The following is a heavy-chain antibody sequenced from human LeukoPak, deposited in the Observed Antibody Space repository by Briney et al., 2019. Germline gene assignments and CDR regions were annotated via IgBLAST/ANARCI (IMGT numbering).Heavy chain of an antibody. CDR3: AKGLGYCSSTSCSSPVYYYYGMDV. Sequence: SGGSLRLSCAVSGFPFSNSWMYWVRQAPGKGLEWVSAISGSGGSTYYADSVKGRFTISRDNSKNTLYLQMNSLRAEDTAVYYCAKGLGYCSSTSCSSPVYYYYGMDVWGQGTTVTVSS. CDR1: GFPFSNSW. CDR2: ISGSGGST. V-gene: IGHV3-23*01. J-gene: IGHJ6*02. D-gene: IGHD2-2*01.